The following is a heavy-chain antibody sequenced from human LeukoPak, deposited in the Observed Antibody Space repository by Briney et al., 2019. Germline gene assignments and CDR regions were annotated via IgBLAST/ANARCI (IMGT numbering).Heavy chain of an antibody. Sequence: GGSLRLSCAASGFTFSSYSMNWVRQAPGKGLEWVSSISSSSSSYIYYADSVKGRFTISRDNSKNTLYLQMNSLRAEDTAVYYCARDYYDSSGTSGASAYWGQGTLVTVSS. CDR2: ISSSSSSYI. CDR3: ARDYYDSSGTSGASAY. D-gene: IGHD3-22*01. V-gene: IGHV3-21*01. J-gene: IGHJ1*01. CDR1: GFTFSSYS.